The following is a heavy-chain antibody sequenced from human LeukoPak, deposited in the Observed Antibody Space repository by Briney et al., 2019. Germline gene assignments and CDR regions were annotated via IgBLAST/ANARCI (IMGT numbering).Heavy chain of an antibody. CDR1: GGSISSYY. J-gene: IGHJ3*02. V-gene: IGHV4-59*01. D-gene: IGHD2-21*01. CDR3: ARESISGASAAFDI. CDR2: IYYSGST. Sequence: SETLSLTCTVSGGSISSYYWSWIRQPPGKGLEWIGYIYYSGSTNYNPSLKSRVTISVDTSKNQFSLKLSSVTAADTAVYYCARESISGASAAFDIWGQGAMVTVSS.